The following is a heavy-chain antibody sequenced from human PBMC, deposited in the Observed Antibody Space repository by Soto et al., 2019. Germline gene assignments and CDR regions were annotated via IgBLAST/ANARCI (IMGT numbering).Heavy chain of an antibody. CDR2: MNPNSGNT. Sequence: ASVKVSCKASGYTFTSYDINWVRHATGQGLEWMGWMNPNSGNTGYAQKFQGRVTMTRNTSISTAYMELSSLRSEDTAVYYCARVGIAAAGTYYYGMDVWGQGTTVTVSS. CDR1: GYTFTSYD. D-gene: IGHD6-13*01. J-gene: IGHJ6*02. CDR3: ARVGIAAAGTYYYGMDV. V-gene: IGHV1-8*01.